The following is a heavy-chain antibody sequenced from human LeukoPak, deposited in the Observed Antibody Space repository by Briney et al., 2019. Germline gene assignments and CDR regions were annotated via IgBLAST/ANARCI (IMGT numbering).Heavy chain of an antibody. Sequence: PGGTLRLSCAASGFTFSSYGMSWVRQAPGKGLEWVANIKQDGSEKYYVDSVKGRFTISRDNSKNSLYLQMNSLRAEDTAVYYCARAYGSGNIDYWGQGTLVTVSS. CDR1: GFTFSSYG. CDR2: IKQDGSEK. CDR3: ARAYGSGNIDY. V-gene: IGHV3-7*04. D-gene: IGHD3-10*01. J-gene: IGHJ4*02.